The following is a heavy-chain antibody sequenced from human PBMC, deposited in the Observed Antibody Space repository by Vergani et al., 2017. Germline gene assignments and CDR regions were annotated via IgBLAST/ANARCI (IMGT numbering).Heavy chain of an antibody. CDR3: AKGLRPHEG. J-gene: IGHJ4*02. CDR1: GFTFDDYA. CDR2: ISWNSGSI. V-gene: IGHV3-9*01. Sequence: EVQLVESGGGLVQPGRSLRLSCAASGFTFDDYAMHWVRQAPGKGLEWVSGISWNSGSIGYADSVKGRFTISRDNSKNTLYLQMNSLRAEDTAVYYCAKGLRPHEGWGQGTLVTVSS.